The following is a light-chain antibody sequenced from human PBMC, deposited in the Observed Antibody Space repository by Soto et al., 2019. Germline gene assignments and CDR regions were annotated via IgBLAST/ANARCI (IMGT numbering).Light chain of an antibody. CDR2: EVS. V-gene: IGLV2-14*01. CDR3: SSYTSSNTVV. CDR1: SSDVGDYNY. Sequence: QSVLTQPASVSGSPGQSITISCTGTSSDVGDYNYVSWYQHHPDKAPKLMIYEVSNRPSGVSDRFSGSKSGNMASLTISGLQTEDEADYYCSSYTSSNTVVFGGGTKLTVL. J-gene: IGLJ2*01.